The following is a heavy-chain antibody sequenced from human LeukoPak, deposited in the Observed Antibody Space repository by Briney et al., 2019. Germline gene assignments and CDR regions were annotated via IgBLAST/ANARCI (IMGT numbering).Heavy chain of an antibody. D-gene: IGHD3-22*01. CDR1: GFTFTMYW. Sequence: GGSLRLSCAASGFTFTMYWMSWFRQAPGKGLEWVANIKQDGSEKYYVDSVKGRFTISRDNSKNTLYLEMNSLRTEDTAVYYCARDDTSGYRIFDFWGQGTLVTVSS. CDR3: ARDDTSGYRIFDF. J-gene: IGHJ4*02. V-gene: IGHV3-7*01. CDR2: IKQDGSEK.